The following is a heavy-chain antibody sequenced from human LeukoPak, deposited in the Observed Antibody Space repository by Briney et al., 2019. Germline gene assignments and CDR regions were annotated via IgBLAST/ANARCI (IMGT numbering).Heavy chain of an antibody. D-gene: IGHD3-22*01. V-gene: IGHV4-34*01. CDR1: GGSFSGYY. Sequence: SETLSLTCAVYGGSFSGYYWSWIRQPPGKGLEWIGEINHSGSTNYNPSLKSRVTISVDTSKNQFSLKLSSVTAADTAVYYCARGTYYYDSSGYYYVMGTYYLDYWGQGTLVTVSS. J-gene: IGHJ4*02. CDR3: ARGTYYYDSSGYYYVMGTYYLDY. CDR2: INHSGST.